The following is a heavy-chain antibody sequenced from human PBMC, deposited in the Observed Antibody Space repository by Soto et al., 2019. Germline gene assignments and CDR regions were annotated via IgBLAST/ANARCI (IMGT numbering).Heavy chain of an antibody. D-gene: IGHD3-10*01. J-gene: IGHJ6*02. V-gene: IGHV4-31*03. CDR1: GGSVNSGDYY. Sequence: PSETLSLTCTVSGGSVNSGDYYWNWIRQHPGKGLEWIGHIYHRGTTHSNPSLKSRLTISLDTSKNQFSLKLSSVTAADTAIYYCARVPTRFGELGYHYYYGMDVRGQGITVTVSS. CDR3: ARVPTRFGELGYHYYYGMDV. CDR2: IYHRGTT.